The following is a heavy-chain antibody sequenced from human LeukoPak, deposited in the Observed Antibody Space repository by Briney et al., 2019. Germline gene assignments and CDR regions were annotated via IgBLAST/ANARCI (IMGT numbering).Heavy chain of an antibody. J-gene: IGHJ4*02. V-gene: IGHV4-30-2*01. CDR2: ISHSGST. Sequence: SETLSLTCAVSGGSISSGGYSWSWIRQPPGKGLEWIGYISHSGSTYYNPSLKSRVTISVDRSKNQFSLKLNSVTAADTAVYYCARAEAGTSFDYWGQGTLVTVSS. D-gene: IGHD6-13*01. CDR1: GGSISSGGYS. CDR3: ARAEAGTSFDY.